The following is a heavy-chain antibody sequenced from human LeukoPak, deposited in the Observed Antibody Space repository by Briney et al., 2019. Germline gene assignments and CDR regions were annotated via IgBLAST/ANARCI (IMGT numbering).Heavy chain of an antibody. CDR3: ARVRVAAAARENYYYYYGIDV. Sequence: GGSLRLSCAASGFTFSSYWMSWVRQAPGKGLEWVANIKQDGSEKYYVDSVKGRFTISRDNAKNSLYLQMNSLRAEDTAVYYCARVRVAAAARENYYYYYGIDVWGQGTTVTVSS. CDR1: GFTFSSYW. D-gene: IGHD6-13*01. V-gene: IGHV3-7*03. CDR2: IKQDGSEK. J-gene: IGHJ6*02.